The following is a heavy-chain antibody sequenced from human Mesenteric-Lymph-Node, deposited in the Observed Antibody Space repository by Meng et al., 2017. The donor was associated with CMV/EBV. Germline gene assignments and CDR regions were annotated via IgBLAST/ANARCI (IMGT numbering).Heavy chain of an antibody. CDR3: ARVSAYYDFWSGYLVY. J-gene: IGHJ4*02. CDR2: INPNSGGT. Sequence: ASVMVSCKASGYTFTGYYMHWVRQAPGQGLEWMGWINPNSGGTNYAQKFQGRVTMTRDTSISTAYMELSRLRSDDTAVYYCARVSAYYDFWSGYLVYWGQGTLVTVSS. D-gene: IGHD3-3*01. CDR1: GYTFTGYY. V-gene: IGHV1-2*02.